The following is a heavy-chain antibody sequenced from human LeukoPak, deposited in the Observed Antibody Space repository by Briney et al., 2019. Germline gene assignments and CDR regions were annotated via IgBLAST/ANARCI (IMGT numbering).Heavy chain of an antibody. V-gene: IGHV5-51*01. CDR3: ARLGDSSGWAYYYYGMDV. Sequence: GESLKISCKGSGYSFTSYWIGWVRQMPGKGLEWMGIIYPGDSDTRYSPSFQGQVTISADKSISTAYLQWSSLKASDTAMYYCARLGDSSGWAYYYYGMDVWGQGTTVTVSS. J-gene: IGHJ6*02. D-gene: IGHD3-22*01. CDR2: IYPGDSDT. CDR1: GYSFTSYW.